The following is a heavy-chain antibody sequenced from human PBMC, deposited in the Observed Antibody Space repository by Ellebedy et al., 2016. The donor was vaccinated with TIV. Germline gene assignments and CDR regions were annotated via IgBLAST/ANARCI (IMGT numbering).Heavy chain of an antibody. CDR2: INPNSGGT. D-gene: IGHD2-2*01. Sequence: ASVKVSXXASGYTFTGYYLHWVRQAPGQGLEWMGWINPNSGGTNYAQKFQGRVTMTRDTSISTAYMELSRLRSDDTAVYYCAGAAYCSSTSCLYYYGLDVWGQGTTVTVSS. J-gene: IGHJ6*01. CDR3: AGAAYCSSTSCLYYYGLDV. CDR1: GYTFTGYY. V-gene: IGHV1-2*02.